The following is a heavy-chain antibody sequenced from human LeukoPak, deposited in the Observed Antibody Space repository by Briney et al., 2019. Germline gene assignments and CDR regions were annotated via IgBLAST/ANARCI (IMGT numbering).Heavy chain of an antibody. CDR3: ARSAPVGGADDY. J-gene: IGHJ4*02. CDR1: GYSISSGYY. CDR2: IYHSGST. Sequence: PSETLSLTCTVSGYSISSGYYWGWIRQPPGKGLEWIGSIYHSGSTYYNPSLKSRVTISVDTSKNQFSLKLSSVTAADTAVYYCARSAPVGGADDYWGQGTLVTVSS. V-gene: IGHV4-38-2*02. D-gene: IGHD1-26*01.